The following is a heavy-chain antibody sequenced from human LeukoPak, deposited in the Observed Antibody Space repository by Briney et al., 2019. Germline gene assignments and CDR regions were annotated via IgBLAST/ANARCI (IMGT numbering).Heavy chain of an antibody. CDR2: SYYTGST. V-gene: IGHV4-39*01. Sequence: PSDTLSLTCTVSGDSFSITTYYWGWIRQPPGKGLEWMANSYYTGSTYSILSLNSRVSMSVDTSKSQFSLKMSYLTAADTAVYFCARLSKGRYFDYIFDSWGQGTLVTVPS. CDR1: GDSFSITTYY. CDR3: ARLSKGRYFDYIFDS. J-gene: IGHJ4*02. D-gene: IGHD3-9*01.